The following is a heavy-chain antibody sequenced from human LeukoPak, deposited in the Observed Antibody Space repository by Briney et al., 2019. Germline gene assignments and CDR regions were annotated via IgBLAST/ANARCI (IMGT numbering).Heavy chain of an antibody. Sequence: SETLSLTCSVSGGSISSVSYYWGWIRQPPGKGLEWIGSIHYGGSTNYNPSLKSRVTISVDTSKNQFSLKLSSVTAADTAVYYYASSGRYCSGGSCYSGWFDPWGQGTLVTVSS. CDR1: GGSISSVSYY. D-gene: IGHD2-15*01. J-gene: IGHJ5*02. CDR3: ASSGRYCSGGSCYSGWFDP. CDR2: IHYGGST. V-gene: IGHV4-39*07.